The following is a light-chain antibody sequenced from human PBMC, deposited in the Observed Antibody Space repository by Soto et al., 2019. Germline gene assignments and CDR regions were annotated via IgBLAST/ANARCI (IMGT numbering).Light chain of an antibody. CDR2: GAS. CDR3: QQYNNWPRT. V-gene: IGKV3-15*01. CDR1: QSLTSN. J-gene: IGKJ1*01. Sequence: EIVMTQSPATLSVSPGERATLSCRASQSLTSNLAWYQQKPGQPPRLLIYGASSRATGIPARFSGSGSGTEFTLTISSLQSEDFAFYYCQQYNNWPRTFCQGTKVDI.